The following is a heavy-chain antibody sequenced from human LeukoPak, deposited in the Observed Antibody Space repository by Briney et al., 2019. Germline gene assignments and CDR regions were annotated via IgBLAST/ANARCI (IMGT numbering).Heavy chain of an antibody. D-gene: IGHD5-12*01. J-gene: IGHJ6*02. V-gene: IGHV4-34*01. Sequence: SETLSLTCAVSGYSISSGYYWSWIRQPPGKGLEWIGEINHSGSTNYNPSLKSRVTISVDTSKNQFSLKLISVTAADTAVYYCARGLRSGYDSYHYYYYYGMDVWGQGTTVTVSS. CDR3: ARGLRSGYDSYHYYYYYGMDV. CDR2: INHSGST. CDR1: GYSISSGYY.